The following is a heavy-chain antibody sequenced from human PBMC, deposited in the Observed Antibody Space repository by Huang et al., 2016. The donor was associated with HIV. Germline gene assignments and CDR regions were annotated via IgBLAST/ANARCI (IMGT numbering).Heavy chain of an antibody. CDR3: AKSSSWYDGFDP. J-gene: IGHJ5*02. CDR1: GFTFSSYA. Sequence: EVQLLESGGGLVQPGGSLRLSCAASGFTFSSYAMSWVRQAPGKGREWVSAISGRGGRTYDAGSVKGRFTISRDNSKNTLYLQMNSLRAEDTAVYYCAKSSSWYDGFDPWGQGTLVTISS. CDR2: ISGRGGRT. D-gene: IGHD6-13*01. V-gene: IGHV3-23*01.